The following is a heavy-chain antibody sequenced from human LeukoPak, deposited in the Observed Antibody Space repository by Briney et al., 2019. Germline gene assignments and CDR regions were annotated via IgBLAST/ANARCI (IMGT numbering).Heavy chain of an antibody. CDR2: IRSKAYGGTT. J-gene: IGHJ4*02. Sequence: GGSLRLSCTASGFTFGDYAMSWVRQAPGKGLEWIGFIRSKAYGGTTEYAASVKGRFTISRDDSKSIAYLQMNSLKTEDTAVYYCTLTPRYCSSTSCSHFDYWGQGTLVTVSS. CDR3: TLTPRYCSSTSCSHFDY. V-gene: IGHV3-49*04. D-gene: IGHD2-2*01. CDR1: GFTFGDYA.